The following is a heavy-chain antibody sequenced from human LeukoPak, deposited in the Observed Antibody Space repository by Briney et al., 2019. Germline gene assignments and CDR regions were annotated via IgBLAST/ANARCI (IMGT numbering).Heavy chain of an antibody. CDR3: AKDSTSSLLYYYYMDV. Sequence: GGALRLSCAASGFTFSGSGMHWVRQAPGKGLEWVACIRYHGSDKFYADSVKGRFTISRDNSKNTLYLQMNSLRAEDTAVYYCAKDSTSSLLYYYYMDVWGKGTTVTVSS. V-gene: IGHV3-30*02. CDR1: GFTFSGSG. J-gene: IGHJ6*03. D-gene: IGHD2-2*01. CDR2: IRYHGSDK.